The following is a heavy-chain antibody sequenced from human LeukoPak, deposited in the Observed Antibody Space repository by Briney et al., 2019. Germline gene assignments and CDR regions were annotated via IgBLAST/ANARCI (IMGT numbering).Heavy chain of an antibody. CDR3: ARDRDDSSGKFDY. J-gene: IGHJ4*02. CDR1: GGTFSSYA. D-gene: IGHD6-19*01. CDR2: IIPIFGTA. Sequence: ASVKVSCKASGGTFSSYAISWVRQATGQGLEWMGGIIPIFGTANYAQKFQGRVTITADVSTSTAYMELSSLRSEDTAVYYCARDRDDSSGKFDYWGQGTLVTLSS. V-gene: IGHV1-69*13.